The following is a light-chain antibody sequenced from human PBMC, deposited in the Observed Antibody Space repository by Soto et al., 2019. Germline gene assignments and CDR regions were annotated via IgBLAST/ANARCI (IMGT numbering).Light chain of an antibody. CDR1: QNISNY. CDR3: QQYGRSPWT. V-gene: IGKV3-11*01. CDR2: DVS. Sequence: VVLTQSPTTLTLCPGKRATLSCRASQNISNYLIWYQQKPGQAPRLLIYDVSNRATGIPARFSGSGSGTDFTLTISSLEPEDFAVYYCQQYGRSPWTFAQRTKVDIK. J-gene: IGKJ1*01.